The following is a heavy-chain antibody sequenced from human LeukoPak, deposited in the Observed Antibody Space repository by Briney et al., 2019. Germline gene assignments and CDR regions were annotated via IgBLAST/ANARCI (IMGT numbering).Heavy chain of an antibody. D-gene: IGHD3-10*01. CDR2: IYYSGST. CDR1: GGSISNSRDY. Sequence: SETLSLTCTVSGGSISNSRDYWAWIRQPPGKGLEWIANIYYSGSTYYSPSLKSRVTISVDTSKNQFSLKLSSVTAADTAVYYCARVEWFGPYYMDVWGKGTTVTISS. CDR3: ARVEWFGPYYMDV. J-gene: IGHJ6*03. V-gene: IGHV4-39*07.